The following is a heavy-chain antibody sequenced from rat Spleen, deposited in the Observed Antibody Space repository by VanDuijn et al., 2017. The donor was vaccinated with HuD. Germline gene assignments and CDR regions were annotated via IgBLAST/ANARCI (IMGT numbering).Heavy chain of an antibody. D-gene: IGHD5-1*01. J-gene: IGHJ2*01. CDR1: GFTFNNYW. V-gene: IGHV5-31*01. CDR3: ARQNWPYYFDY. Sequence: EVQLVESGGGLVQPGRSLKLSCVASGFTFNNYWMAWIRQAPGKGLEWVASITNTGGSTSYRDSVKGRFTISRDNAKSSLYLQMDSLGSEDTATYYCARQNWPYYFDYWGQGVMVTVSS. CDR2: ITNTGGST.